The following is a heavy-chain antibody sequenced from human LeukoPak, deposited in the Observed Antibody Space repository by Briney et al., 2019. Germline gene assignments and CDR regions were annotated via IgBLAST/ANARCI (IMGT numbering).Heavy chain of an antibody. Sequence: GGSLRLSCAASGFSLSNYPMTWVRRAPGKGLEWVSSISSSSSSLYYADSVKGRFTISRDNARNSLYLQMSGLRVEDTAVYYCAREFGYNKRIDSWGQGILVTVSS. CDR1: GFSLSNYP. J-gene: IGHJ4*02. CDR3: AREFGYNKRIDS. CDR2: ISSSSSSL. D-gene: IGHD5-24*01. V-gene: IGHV3-21*01.